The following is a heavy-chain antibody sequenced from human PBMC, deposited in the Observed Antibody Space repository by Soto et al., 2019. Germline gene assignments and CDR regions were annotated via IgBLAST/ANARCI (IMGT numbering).Heavy chain of an antibody. CDR1: GGTFSSYA. J-gene: IGHJ3*02. CDR3: ARDGFLTMVRGVITMDAFDI. CDR2: IIPIFGTA. V-gene: IGHV1-69*01. Sequence: QVQLVQSAAEVKKPGSSVKVSCKASGGTFSSYAISWVRQAPGQGLEWMGGIIPIFGTANYAQKFQGRVTITADESTSTAYMELSSLRSEDTAVYYCARDGFLTMVRGVITMDAFDIWGQGTMVTASS. D-gene: IGHD3-10*01.